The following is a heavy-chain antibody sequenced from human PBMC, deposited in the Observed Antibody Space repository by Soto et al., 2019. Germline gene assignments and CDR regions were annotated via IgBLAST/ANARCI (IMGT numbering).Heavy chain of an antibody. CDR3: ARHEATMVRGASSDY. J-gene: IGHJ4*02. D-gene: IGHD3-10*01. CDR1: GGSISSSSYY. Sequence: QLQLQESGPGLVKPSETLSLTCTVSGGSISSSSYYWGWIRQPPGKGLELIGSIYYSGRTYYNPSLKSRGAVSVDTSKNQFSLKLSAGTAADTAVYYCARHEATMVRGASSDYWGQGTLVTVSS. CDR2: IYYSGRT. V-gene: IGHV4-39*01.